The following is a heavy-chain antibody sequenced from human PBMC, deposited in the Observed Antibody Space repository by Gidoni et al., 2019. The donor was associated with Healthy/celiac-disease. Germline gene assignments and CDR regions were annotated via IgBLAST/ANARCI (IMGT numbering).Heavy chain of an antibody. D-gene: IGHD3-10*01. Sequence: QAQLVESGGGVVQPGWSLRLSCAAFGFTFSSTGMHWVRQAPGRGLEWLAVIWYDGINKYYADSVKGRFTISRDNSKNTLYLQMNSLSAEDTAVYYCARDRITMVRGETYGMDVWGQGTTVTVSS. CDR3: ARDRITMVRGETYGMDV. J-gene: IGHJ6*02. V-gene: IGHV3-33*01. CDR2: IWYDGINK. CDR1: GFTFSSTG.